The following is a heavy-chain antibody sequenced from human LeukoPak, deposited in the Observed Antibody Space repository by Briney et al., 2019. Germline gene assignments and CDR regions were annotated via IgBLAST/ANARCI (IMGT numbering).Heavy chain of an antibody. D-gene: IGHD3-10*01. CDR2: ISGSGGST. J-gene: IGHJ6*03. CDR1: GFTFGDYA. CDR3: AKVPFHGVINRYYYYYMDV. Sequence: SGGSLRLSCTASGFTFGDYAMSWVRQAPGKGLEWVSAISGSGGSTYYADSVKGRFTISRDNSKNTLYLQMNSLRAEDTAVYYCAKVPFHGVINRYYYYYMDVWGKGTTVTVSS. V-gene: IGHV3-23*01.